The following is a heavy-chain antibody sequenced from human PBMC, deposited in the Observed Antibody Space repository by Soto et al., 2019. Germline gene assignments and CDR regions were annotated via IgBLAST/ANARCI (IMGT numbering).Heavy chain of an antibody. CDR1: GFTFSSYA. J-gene: IGHJ3*02. V-gene: IGHV3-23*01. CDR2: ISVSGGST. Sequence: GGSLRLSCAASGFTFSSYAMSWVRQAPGKGLEWVSGISVSGGSTDYADFVKGRLSISRDNSKNTLYMQMNSLRDEDTAVYYGATVGVAVLGALESWGQGTMVTLSS. CDR3: ATVGVAVLGALES. D-gene: IGHD6-19*01.